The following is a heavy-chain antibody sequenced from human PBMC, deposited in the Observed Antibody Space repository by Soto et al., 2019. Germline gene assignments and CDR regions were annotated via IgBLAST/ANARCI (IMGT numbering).Heavy chain of an antibody. CDR3: ARTLAYCSSTSCYAPWFDS. CDR2: TYYRSKWYN. J-gene: IGHJ5*01. V-gene: IGHV6-1*01. CDR1: GDSVSSNSVA. Sequence: PSQTLSLTCAISGDSVSSNSVAWNLIRQSPSRGLEWLGRTYYRSKWYNDYAVSVKSRITINPDTSKNQFSLQLNSVTPEDTAVYYCARTLAYCSSTSCYAPWFDSWGQGTLVTVSS. D-gene: IGHD2-2*01.